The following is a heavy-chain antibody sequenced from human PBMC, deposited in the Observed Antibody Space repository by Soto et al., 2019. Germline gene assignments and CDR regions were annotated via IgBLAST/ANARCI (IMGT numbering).Heavy chain of an antibody. CDR1: GYTFSNYG. CDR3: ARDLYRTGYDSYSDY. J-gene: IGHJ4*02. D-gene: IGHD3-9*01. Sequence: ASVNVSCKASGYTFSNYGISWVRQAPGQGLEWMGWISAYNGNTNYAQKVQGRVTMTTETSTSTAYMELRSLRSDDTAVYYCARDLYRTGYDSYSDYWGKGKLVTVSA. CDR2: ISAYNGNT. V-gene: IGHV1-18*04.